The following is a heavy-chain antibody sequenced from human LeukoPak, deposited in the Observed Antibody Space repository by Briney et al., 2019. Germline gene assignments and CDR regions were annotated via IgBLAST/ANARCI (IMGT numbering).Heavy chain of an antibody. CDR1: GFTFSRYD. CDR2: IGTIDDT. J-gene: IGHJ4*02. CDR3: AREGLGEQVQPLDY. V-gene: IGHV3-13*04. Sequence: PGGSLRLSCAASGFTFSRYDMHWVRQAAGKGLEWVSAIGTIDDTYYAGSVKGRFTISRENAKNSLYLQMNSLGAGGSAVYYCAREGLGEQVQPLDYWGQGILVTVSS. D-gene: IGHD3-16*01.